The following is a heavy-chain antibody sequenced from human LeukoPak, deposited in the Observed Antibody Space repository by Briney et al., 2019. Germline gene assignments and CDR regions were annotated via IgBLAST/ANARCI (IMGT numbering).Heavy chain of an antibody. CDR1: GGSFSGYY. Sequence: PSETLSLTCAVYGGSFSGYYWSWIRQPPGKGLEWIGEINHSGSTNYNPSLESRVTISVDTSKNQFSLKLSSVTAADTAVYYCARLPGVTHSSIDYWGQGTLVTVSS. CDR2: INHSGST. D-gene: IGHD3-10*01. V-gene: IGHV4-34*01. J-gene: IGHJ4*02. CDR3: ARLPGVTHSSIDY.